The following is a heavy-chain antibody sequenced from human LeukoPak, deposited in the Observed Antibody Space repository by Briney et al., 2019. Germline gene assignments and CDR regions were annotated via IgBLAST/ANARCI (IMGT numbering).Heavy chain of an antibody. CDR2: IYPGDSDT. J-gene: IGHJ3*02. CDR3: ARGGSGSYYPNDAFDI. CDR1: GXSFTSYW. D-gene: IGHD3-10*01. Sequence: GESLKISWKGSGXSFTSYWFGWVRQMPGKGLEWMGIIYPGDSDTRYSPSFQGQVTISADKPINTAYLQWSSLKASDTAMYYCARGGSGSYYPNDAFDIWGQGTMVTVSS. V-gene: IGHV5-51*04.